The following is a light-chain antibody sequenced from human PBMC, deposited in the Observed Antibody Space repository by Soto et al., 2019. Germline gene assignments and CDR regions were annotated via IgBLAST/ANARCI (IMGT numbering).Light chain of an antibody. J-gene: IGLJ2*01. CDR2: GVS. V-gene: IGLV2-8*01. CDR1: SSDVGGYNY. Sequence: QSALTQPPSASGSPGQSVTISCTGTSSDVGGYNYVSWYQQHPGKAPKLMISGVSERPSGVPDRFSGSKSGNTASLTVSGLQAEDEADYYCSSYAGSDNGVFGGGTQLTVL. CDR3: SSYAGSDNGV.